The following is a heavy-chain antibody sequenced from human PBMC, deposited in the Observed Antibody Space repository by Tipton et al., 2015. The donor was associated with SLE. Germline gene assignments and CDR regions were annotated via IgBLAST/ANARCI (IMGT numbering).Heavy chain of an antibody. CDR1: GFTFSIYA. J-gene: IGHJ4*02. Sequence: SLRLSCAASGFTFSIYAMHWVRQAPGKGLEWVAVISYDGSDKYYADSVKGRFTISRDNSKNTLCLQMNSLRAEDTALYYCTIEYSSSDAFDFWGQRTLVTVSS. D-gene: IGHD6-6*01. CDR2: ISYDGSDK. V-gene: IGHV3-30*04. CDR3: TIEYSSSDAFDF.